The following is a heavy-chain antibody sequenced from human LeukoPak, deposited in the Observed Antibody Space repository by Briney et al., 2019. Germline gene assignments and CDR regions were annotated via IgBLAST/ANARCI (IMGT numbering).Heavy chain of an antibody. CDR2: IYYSAST. CDR3: ARQERFIVATTGELGY. CDR1: GGSISSSSYY. D-gene: IGHD5-12*01. J-gene: IGHJ4*02. V-gene: IGHV4-39*01. Sequence: SETLSLTCTVSGGSISSSSYYWGWIRQPPGKGLEWIGSIYYSASTYYNPSLKSRVTISVDTSKNQFSLKLSSVTAADTAVYYCARQERFIVATTGELGYWGQGTLVTVSS.